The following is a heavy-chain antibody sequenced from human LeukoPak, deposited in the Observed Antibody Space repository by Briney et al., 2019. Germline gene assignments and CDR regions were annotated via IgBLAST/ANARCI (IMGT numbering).Heavy chain of an antibody. CDR2: VSPTSGKT. V-gene: IGHV1-8*03. CDR3: ARGRYHWNTGGYYYLDV. J-gene: IGHJ6*03. CDR1: GYTFTDYD. Sequence: ASVRVSCQASGYTFTDYDFNWVRQAPGQGLVWMGWVSPTSGKTDYDPDFQGRIIITRDASTRTVFMELSSLRSDDTAVYYCARGRYHWNTGGYYYLDVWGKGTTVIVSS. D-gene: IGHD1/OR15-1a*01.